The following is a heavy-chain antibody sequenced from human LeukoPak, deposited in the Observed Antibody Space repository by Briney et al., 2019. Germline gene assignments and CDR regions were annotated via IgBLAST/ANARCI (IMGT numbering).Heavy chain of an antibody. CDR2: IRSKAYGGTT. V-gene: IGHV3-49*04. Sequence: GGSLRLSCTASGFTFGDYAMSWVRQAPGKGLEWVGFIRSKAYGGTTEYAASVKGRFTISRDDSKSIAYLQMNSLKTEDTAVYYCTRDPELPAAIVGGWFDPWGQGTLVTVSS. CDR1: GFTFGDYA. CDR3: TRDPELPAAIVGGWFDP. D-gene: IGHD2-2*02. J-gene: IGHJ5*02.